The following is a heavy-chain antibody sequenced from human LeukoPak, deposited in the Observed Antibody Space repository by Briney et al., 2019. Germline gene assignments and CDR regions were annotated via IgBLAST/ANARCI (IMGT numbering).Heavy chain of an antibody. V-gene: IGHV3-74*01. Sequence: GGSLRLSCAASGNYWMHWVRQAPGKGLVWVSHINSDGSWTSYADSVKGRFTTSKDNAKNTVYLQMNSLRAEDTAVYYCVSFYETYWGRGTLVTVSS. CDR3: VSFYETY. CDR2: INSDGSWT. CDR1: GNYW. J-gene: IGHJ4*02. D-gene: IGHD2/OR15-2a*01.